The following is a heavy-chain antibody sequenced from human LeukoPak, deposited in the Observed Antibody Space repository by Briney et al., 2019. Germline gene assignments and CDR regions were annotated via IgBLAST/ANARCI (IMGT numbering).Heavy chain of an antibody. CDR2: IYYSGST. CDR3: ARSGGSAKGWFDP. V-gene: IGHV4-59*08. CDR1: GGSISSYY. J-gene: IGHJ5*02. Sequence: SETLSLTCTVSGGSISSYYWSWIRQPPGKGLEWIGYIYYSGSTNYNPSLKSRVTISVDTSKNQFSLKLSSVTAADTAVYYCARSGGSAKGWFDPWGQGTLVTVSA. D-gene: IGHD2-15*01.